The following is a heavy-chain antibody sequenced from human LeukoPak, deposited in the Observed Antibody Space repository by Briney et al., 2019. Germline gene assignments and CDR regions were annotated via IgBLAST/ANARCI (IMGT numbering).Heavy chain of an antibody. Sequence: PSETLSLTCTVSGGSISSYYWSWIRQPPGKGLEWIGYIYYSGSTNYNPSLKSRVTISVDTSKNQFSLKLSSVTAADTAVYYCARDHLAAAGTYYYHGMDVWGQGTTVTVSS. CDR1: GGSISSYY. CDR3: ARDHLAAAGTYYYHGMDV. CDR2: IYYSGST. V-gene: IGHV4-59*01. J-gene: IGHJ6*02. D-gene: IGHD6-13*01.